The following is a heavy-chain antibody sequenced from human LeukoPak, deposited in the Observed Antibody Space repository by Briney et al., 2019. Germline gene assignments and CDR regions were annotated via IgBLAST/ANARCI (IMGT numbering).Heavy chain of an antibody. Sequence: GGSLRLSCAASGFTFSSYSMNWIRQAPGKGLEWVSSISSSSYIYYADSVKGRFTISRDNAKNSVYLQMNSLRAEDTAVYYCARDWTSGDIWGQGTMVTVSS. CDR1: GFTFSSYS. J-gene: IGHJ3*02. CDR2: ISSSSYI. D-gene: IGHD3/OR15-3a*01. V-gene: IGHV3-21*01. CDR3: ARDWTSGDI.